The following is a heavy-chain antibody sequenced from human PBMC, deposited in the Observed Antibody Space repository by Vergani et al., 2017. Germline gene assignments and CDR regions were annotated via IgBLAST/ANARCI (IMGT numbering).Heavy chain of an antibody. D-gene: IGHD5-18*01. J-gene: IGHJ6*02. V-gene: IGHV4-61*02. CDR2: IYTSGST. CDR3: ARGYSYGYYYYGMDV. Sequence: QVQLQESGPGLVKPSQTLSLTCTVSGGSISSGSYYWSWIRQPAGKGLEWIGRIYTSGSTNYNPSLKSRVTISVDTSKNQFSLKLSSVTAADTAVYYCARGYSYGYYYYGMDVWGQGP. CDR1: GGSISSGSYY.